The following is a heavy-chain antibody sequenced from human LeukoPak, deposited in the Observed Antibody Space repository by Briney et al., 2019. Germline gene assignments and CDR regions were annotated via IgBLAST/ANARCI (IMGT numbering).Heavy chain of an antibody. D-gene: IGHD3-9*01. Sequence: ASVKVSCKAAGGTFSSDAISWVRQAPGQGLEWMGGIIPIFGTANYAQKFQGRVTITTDESTSTAYMELSSLRSEDTAVYYCASFGYDILTGRIGSIDYWGQGTLVTVSS. V-gene: IGHV1-69*05. CDR3: ASFGYDILTGRIGSIDY. J-gene: IGHJ4*02. CDR2: IIPIFGTA. CDR1: GGTFSSDA.